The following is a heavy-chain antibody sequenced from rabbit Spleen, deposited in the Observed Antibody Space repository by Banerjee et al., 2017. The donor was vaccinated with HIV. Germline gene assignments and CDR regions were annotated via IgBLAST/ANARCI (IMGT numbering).Heavy chain of an antibody. J-gene: IGHJ4*01. D-gene: IGHD4-1*01. V-gene: IGHV1S45*01. CDR1: GLDFSVGDV. Sequence: QQQLVESGGGLVQPEGSLTLSCKASGLDFSVGDVMCWVRQAPGKGPEWIACINIVTGRAVYANWASGRFTFSKASSTTVTLQMTSLTAADTAAYFCARDLAGVIGWNFGLWGQGTLVTVS. CDR2: INIVTGRA. CDR3: ARDLAGVIGWNFGL.